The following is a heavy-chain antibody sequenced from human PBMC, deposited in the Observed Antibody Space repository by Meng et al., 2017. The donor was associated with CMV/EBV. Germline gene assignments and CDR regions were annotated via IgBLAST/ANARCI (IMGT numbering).Heavy chain of an antibody. J-gene: IGHJ5*02. CDR3: ARRIGDIVVVPAAIPASQNWFDP. D-gene: IGHD2-2*02. Sequence: GSLRLSCTVSGGPLSSSSYYWAWIRQPPGKRLEWTGSIYYSGSTYYNPSLKSRVTIPVDTSKNQFSLKLSSVTAADTAVYYCARRIGDIVVVPAAIPASQNWFDPWGQGTLVTVSS. CDR1: GGPLSSSSYY. CDR2: IYYSGST. V-gene: IGHV4-39*01.